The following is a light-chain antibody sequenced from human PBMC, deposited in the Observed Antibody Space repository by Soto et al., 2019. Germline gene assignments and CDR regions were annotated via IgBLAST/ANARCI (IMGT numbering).Light chain of an antibody. CDR3: QQYATSPPT. J-gene: IGKJ4*01. CDR1: QSVSRSY. CDR2: GAS. V-gene: IGKV3-20*01. Sequence: EIVLTQSPGTLSLSPGERATLSCRASQSVSRSYLAWYQQKLGQPPSLLIYGASNRATGIPDRFSGSGSGTYFTLTIGRLETEDFAVYYCQQYATSPPTFGGGTKVEIK.